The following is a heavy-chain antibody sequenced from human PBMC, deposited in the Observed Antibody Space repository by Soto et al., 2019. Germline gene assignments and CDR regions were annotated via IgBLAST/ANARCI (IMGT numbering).Heavy chain of an antibody. CDR2: INSDGSST. V-gene: IGHV3-74*01. Sequence: GGSLRLSCAASGCPFSSYWMHWVRQATGKGLVWVSRINSDGSSTSYADSVKGRFTISRDNAKNTLYLQMNSLRAEDTAVYYCVRTSLVVAAATREDYWGQGTLVTVSS. CDR3: VRTSLVVAAATREDY. D-gene: IGHD2-15*01. CDR1: GCPFSSYW. J-gene: IGHJ4*02.